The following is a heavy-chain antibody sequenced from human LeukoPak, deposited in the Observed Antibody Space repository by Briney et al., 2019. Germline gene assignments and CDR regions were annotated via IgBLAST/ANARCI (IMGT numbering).Heavy chain of an antibody. Sequence: SETLSLTCTVSGYSISSGYYWGWIRQPPGKGLEWIGSIYYSGSTYYNPSLKSRVTISVDTSKNQFSLKLSSVTAADTAVYYCARWVGLQAVAGDAGFDYWGQGTLVTVSS. J-gene: IGHJ4*02. V-gene: IGHV4-38-2*02. CDR1: GYSISSGYY. CDR3: ARWVGLQAVAGDAGFDY. CDR2: IYYSGST. D-gene: IGHD6-19*01.